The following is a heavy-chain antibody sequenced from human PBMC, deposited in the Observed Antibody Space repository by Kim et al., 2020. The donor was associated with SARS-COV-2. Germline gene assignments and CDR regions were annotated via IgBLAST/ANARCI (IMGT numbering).Heavy chain of an antibody. CDR1: GGSISSYY. V-gene: IGHV4-59*01. Sequence: SETLSLTCTVSGGSISSYYWSWIRQPPGKGLEWIGYIYYSGSTNYNPSLKSRVTISVDTSKNQFSLKLSSVTAADTAVYYCARDGASRLELGMMDAFDIWGQGTMVTVSS. CDR2: IYYSGST. J-gene: IGHJ3*02. CDR3: ARDGASRLELGMMDAFDI. D-gene: IGHD1-26*01.